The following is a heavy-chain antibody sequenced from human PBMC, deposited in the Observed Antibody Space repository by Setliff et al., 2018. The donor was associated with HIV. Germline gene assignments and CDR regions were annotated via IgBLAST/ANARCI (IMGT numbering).Heavy chain of an antibody. D-gene: IGHD6-19*01. J-gene: IGHJ4*02. Sequence: GGSLRLSCAASGFTFSDAWMSRVRQAPGKGLEWVARIKNRANGGTTHYAAPVNGRFTISRDDSKNTLYLQMNSPKTEDTAVYYCSTDLPSSGFFPDYWGQGTLVTVSS. CDR3: STDLPSSGFFPDY. CDR1: GFTFSDAW. V-gene: IGHV3-15*01. CDR2: IKNRANGGTT.